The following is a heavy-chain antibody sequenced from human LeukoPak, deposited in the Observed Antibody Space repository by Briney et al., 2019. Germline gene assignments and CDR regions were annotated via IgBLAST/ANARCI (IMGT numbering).Heavy chain of an antibody. CDR1: GYTFTSYG. CDR3: AIAVEVYYYYYYGMDV. CDR2: IIPIFGTA. Sequence: GASVKVSCKASGYTFTSYGISWVRQAPGQGLEWMGGIIPIFGTANYAQKFQGRVTITADESTSTAYMELSSLRSEDTAVYYCAIAVEVYYYYYYGMDVWGQGTTVTVSS. J-gene: IGHJ6*02. V-gene: IGHV1-69*13. D-gene: IGHD2-15*01.